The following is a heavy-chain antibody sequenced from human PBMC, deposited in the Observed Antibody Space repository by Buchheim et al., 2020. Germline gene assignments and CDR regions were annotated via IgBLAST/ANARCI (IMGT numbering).Heavy chain of an antibody. CDR2: ISGSGGST. CDR3: AKGDETGSTYYYYGMDV. V-gene: IGHV3-23*04. CDR1: GFTFSSYG. D-gene: IGHD1-14*01. J-gene: IGHJ6*02. Sequence: VQLVESGGGVVQPGRSLRLSCAASGFTFSSYGMHWVRQAPGKGLEWVSAISGSGGSTYYADSVKGRFTISRDNSKNTLYLQMNSLRAEDTAVYYCAKGDETGSTYYYYGMDVWGQGTT.